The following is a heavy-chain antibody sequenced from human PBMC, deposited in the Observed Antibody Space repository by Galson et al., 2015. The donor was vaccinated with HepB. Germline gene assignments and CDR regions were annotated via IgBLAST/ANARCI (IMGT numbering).Heavy chain of an antibody. D-gene: IGHD1/OR15-1a*01. CDR3: ARVTGHPEQIDY. V-gene: IGHV4-59*01. CDR2: IYYTGGT. CDR1: GGSISSYY. Sequence: SETLSLTCTVSGGSISSYYWSWIRQPPGKGLEWIGYIYYTGGTTYNPSLTSRVTISVDTSKNQFSLKLSSVTAADTGVYYCARVTGHPEQIDYWGQGTLVTVSS. J-gene: IGHJ4*02.